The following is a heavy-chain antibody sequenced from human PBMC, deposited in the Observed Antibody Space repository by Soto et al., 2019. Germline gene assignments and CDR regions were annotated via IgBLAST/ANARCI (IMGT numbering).Heavy chain of an antibody. Sequence: SSETLSLTCAVSGGSFCGYYWSWIRQPPGKGLEWIGEINHRGSTNYNPSLKSRVTISVDTSKNQFSLKLTSVTAADTAVYYCVRRHGLTIDAYYWGQGTLVTVSS. CDR1: GGSFCGYY. V-gene: IGHV4-34*01. CDR3: VRRHGLTIDAYY. J-gene: IGHJ4*02. CDR2: INHRGST. D-gene: IGHD3-10*01.